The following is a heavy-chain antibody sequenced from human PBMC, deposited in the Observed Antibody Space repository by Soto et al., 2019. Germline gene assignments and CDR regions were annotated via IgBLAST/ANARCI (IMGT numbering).Heavy chain of an antibody. V-gene: IGHV3-74*01. CDR1: RFSNSW. D-gene: IGHD3-9*01. CDR2: INTHGDKA. J-gene: IGHJ3*02. CDR3: VRGPGAYVYFGFDI. Sequence: GGSLRLSCAASRFSNSWLHWVRQFPGKGPVWVSRINTHGDKADYADFVKGRFTMSRDYATDTVYLRMNNLRGEDTAVYYCVRGPGAYVYFGFDIWGQGTMVTVSS.